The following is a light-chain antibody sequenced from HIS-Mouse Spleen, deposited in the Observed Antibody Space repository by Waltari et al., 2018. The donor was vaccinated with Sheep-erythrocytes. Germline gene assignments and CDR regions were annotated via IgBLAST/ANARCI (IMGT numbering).Light chain of an antibody. CDR1: SSHVGGYNY. J-gene: IGLJ3*02. CDR3: SSYAGSNNWV. CDR2: EVS. V-gene: IGLV2-8*01. Sequence: QSALTPPPSASGSPGPSVTISCTGTSSHVGGYNYVSWYQPHPGKAPKLMIYEVSKRPSGVPDRFSGSKSGNTASLTVSGLQAEDEADYYCSSYAGSNNWVFGGGTKLTVL.